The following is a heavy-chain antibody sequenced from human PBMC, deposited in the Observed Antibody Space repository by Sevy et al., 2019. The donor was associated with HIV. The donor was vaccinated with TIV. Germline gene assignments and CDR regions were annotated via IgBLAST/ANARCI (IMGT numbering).Heavy chain of an antibody. Sequence: ASVKVSCKVSGYTLTELSMHWVRQAPGKRLEWMGGFDPEDGETIYAQKFQGRVTMTEDTSTDTAYMELSSLRSEDTAAYYCATQAGYCSSTSCYPATNWFDPWGQGTLVTVSS. D-gene: IGHD2-2*01. CDR3: ATQAGYCSSTSCYPATNWFDP. CDR2: FDPEDGET. J-gene: IGHJ5*02. V-gene: IGHV1-24*01. CDR1: GYTLTELS.